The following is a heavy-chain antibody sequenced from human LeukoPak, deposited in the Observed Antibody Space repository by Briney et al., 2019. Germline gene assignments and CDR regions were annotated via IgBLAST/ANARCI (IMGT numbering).Heavy chain of an antibody. Sequence: SETLSLTCTVSGGSISSYYWSWIRQPPGKGLEWIGYIYYSGSTNDNPSLKSRVTISVDTSKNQFSLKLSSVTAADTAVYYCARDSGYGSGSYYTRTVSGFDPWGQGTLVTVSS. CDR1: GGSISSYY. V-gene: IGHV4-59*01. CDR2: IYYSGST. J-gene: IGHJ5*02. CDR3: ARDSGYGSGSYYTRTVSGFDP. D-gene: IGHD3-10*01.